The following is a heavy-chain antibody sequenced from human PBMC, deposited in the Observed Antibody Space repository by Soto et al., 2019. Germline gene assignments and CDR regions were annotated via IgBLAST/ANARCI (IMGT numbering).Heavy chain of an antibody. J-gene: IGHJ4*02. CDR1: GGSISSGGYY. CDR3: ARLPHYGDPKAGF. V-gene: IGHV4-31*03. D-gene: IGHD4-17*01. CDR2: IYYSGST. Sequence: SETLSLTRTVSGGSISSGGYYWILVRQHPGKGREWMGYIYYSGSTSYNPSLKSRVTISVDTSKNQFSLKLSSVTAADTAVYYCARLPHYGDPKAGFWGQGTLVTVSS.